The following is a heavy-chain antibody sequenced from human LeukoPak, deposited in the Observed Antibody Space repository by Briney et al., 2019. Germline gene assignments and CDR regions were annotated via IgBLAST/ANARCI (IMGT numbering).Heavy chain of an antibody. Sequence: GSLRLSCAASGFTFRNYWVHWVRQAPGKGLVWVSRINRDGSTTKYADSVKGRFTVSRDNAKNTLNLQMNSLRAEDTAVYYCARDKKSGESSEIDYWGQGTLVTVSS. CDR2: INRDGSTT. J-gene: IGHJ4*02. V-gene: IGHV3-74*03. CDR1: GFTFRNYW. D-gene: IGHD3-10*01. CDR3: ARDKKSGESSEIDY.